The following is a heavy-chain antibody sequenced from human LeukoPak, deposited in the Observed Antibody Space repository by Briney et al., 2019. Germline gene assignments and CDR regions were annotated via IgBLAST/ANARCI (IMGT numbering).Heavy chain of an antibody. Sequence: GGSLRLSCAASGFTFSSYSMNWVRQAPGKWLEWVSYISSSSSTIYYADSVKGRFTISTDNAKNSLYLQMNSLRAEDTAVYYCAREYRTMVRGVIGIYYYYYMDVWGKGTTVTVSS. CDR1: GFTFSSYS. CDR3: AREYRTMVRGVIGIYYYYYMDV. V-gene: IGHV3-48*01. CDR2: ISSSSSTI. J-gene: IGHJ6*03. D-gene: IGHD3-10*01.